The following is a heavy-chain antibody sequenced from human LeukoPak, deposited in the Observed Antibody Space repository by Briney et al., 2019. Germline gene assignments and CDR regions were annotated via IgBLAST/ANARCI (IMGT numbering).Heavy chain of an antibody. J-gene: IGHJ4*02. CDR3: AREHGSGSYSFDY. D-gene: IGHD3-10*01. CDR1: GGTFSSYA. V-gene: IGHV1-69*13. CDR2: IIPIFGTA. Sequence: SVKVSCKASGGTFSSYAISWVRQAPGQGLEWMGGIIPIFGTANYAQKFQGRVTITADESTSTAYMELSSLRSEDTAVYYCAREHGSGSYSFDYWGQGTLVTVSS.